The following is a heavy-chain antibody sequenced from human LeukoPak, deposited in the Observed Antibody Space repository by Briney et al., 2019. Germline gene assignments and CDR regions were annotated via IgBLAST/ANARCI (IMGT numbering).Heavy chain of an antibody. CDR1: GFTFSSYG. D-gene: IGHD3-10*01. J-gene: IGHJ4*02. Sequence: GGSLRLSCAASGFTFSSYGMHWVRQAPGKGLEYVSAISSNGGSTYYANSVKGRFTISRDNSKNTLYLQMGNLRAEDTAVYYCAKVFYYYGSGSYYPASAFDYWGQGTLVTVSS. CDR3: AKVFYYYGSGSYYPASAFDY. V-gene: IGHV3-64*01. CDR2: ISSNGGST.